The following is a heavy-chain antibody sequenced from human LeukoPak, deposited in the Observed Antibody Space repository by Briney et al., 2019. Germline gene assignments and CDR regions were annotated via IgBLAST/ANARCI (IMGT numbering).Heavy chain of an antibody. CDR2: INPNSGGT. Sequence: ASVKVSCKASGYTFTDYYMHCVRQAPGQGLEWMGRINPNSGGTNYAPTFQGRVTMTRDTSISTAYMELSRLRSDDTAVYYCARSSYDYVWGTGYAFDIWGQGTMVTVSS. D-gene: IGHD3-16*01. V-gene: IGHV1-2*06. J-gene: IGHJ3*02. CDR3: ARSSYDYVWGTGYAFDI. CDR1: GYTFTDYY.